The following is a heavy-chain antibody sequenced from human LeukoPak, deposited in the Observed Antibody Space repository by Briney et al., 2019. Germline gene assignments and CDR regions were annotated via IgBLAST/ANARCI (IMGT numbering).Heavy chain of an antibody. V-gene: IGHV3-23*01. D-gene: IGHD3-22*01. CDR1: GFTFSSFA. CDR2: VSASGTDT. Sequence: HPGGSLRLSWAASGFTFSSFAMTWIRQSRGKGLEWVSAVSASGTDTFHADSVRGRFTISRDNSKNTLYLQMNDLRAEDTAVYYCAKDLMPYSSVSLFVYWGPGILVTVSS. CDR3: AKDLMPYSSVSLFVY. J-gene: IGHJ4*02.